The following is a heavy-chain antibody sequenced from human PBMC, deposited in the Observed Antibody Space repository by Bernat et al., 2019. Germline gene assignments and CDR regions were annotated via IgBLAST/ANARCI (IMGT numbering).Heavy chain of an antibody. J-gene: IGHJ4*02. D-gene: IGHD4/OR15-4a*01. V-gene: IGHV3-74*01. CDR1: GFTFSTYW. CDR2: VNSDGSSA. Sequence: EVQLVESGGDLVQPGGSLRLSCAVSGFTFSTYWMHWVRQAPGKGLVWVSRVNSDGSSAAYAASVKGRFTISRDNARNTLFLQMDSLRAEDTAVYYCAKSLGCPYQFDHWGQGALVTVSS. CDR3: AKSLGCPYQFDH.